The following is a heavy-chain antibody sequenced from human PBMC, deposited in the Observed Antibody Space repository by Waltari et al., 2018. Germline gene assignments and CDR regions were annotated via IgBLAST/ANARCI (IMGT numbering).Heavy chain of an antibody. Sequence: QVQLVQSGAEVKKPGASVKVSCKASGYTFTGYYMHWVRQAPGQGLEWMGWINPNSGGTNYAQKFQGRVTMTRDTSISTAYMELSRLRSDDTAVYYCARVRAGDIVVVPAAIFDYWGQGTLVTVSS. J-gene: IGHJ4*02. CDR2: INPNSGGT. V-gene: IGHV1-2*02. D-gene: IGHD2-2*01. CDR1: GYTFTGYY. CDR3: ARVRAGDIVVVPAAIFDY.